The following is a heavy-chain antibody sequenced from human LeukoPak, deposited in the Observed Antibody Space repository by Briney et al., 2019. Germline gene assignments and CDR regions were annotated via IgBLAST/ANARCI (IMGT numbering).Heavy chain of an antibody. V-gene: IGHV1-69*13. J-gene: IGHJ6*02. CDR2: IIPIFGTA. CDR3: ARGKETPDYYYYYGMDV. Sequence: GASVKVSCKASGGTFSSYAISWVRQAPGQGLEWMRGIIPIFGTANYAQKFQGKVTITADESTSTAYMELSSLRSEDTAVYYCARGKETPDYYYYYGMDVWGQGTTVTVSS. CDR1: GGTFSSYA.